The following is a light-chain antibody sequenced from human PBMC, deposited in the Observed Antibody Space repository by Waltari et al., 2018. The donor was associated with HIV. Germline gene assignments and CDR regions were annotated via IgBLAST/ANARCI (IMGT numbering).Light chain of an antibody. CDR2: RTR. CDR1: NSNIERNY. V-gene: IGLV1-47*01. Sequence: QSVLTQPPTASATPGQRITISCYCWNSNIERNYVYWYQQLPGTAPKVFIYRTRQLPSWNPDHFSRSKSGTSASHSISGLRSGDEAEYYFASWDDSLNAFVFGTATKVTVL. CDR3: ASWDDSLNAFV. J-gene: IGLJ1*01.